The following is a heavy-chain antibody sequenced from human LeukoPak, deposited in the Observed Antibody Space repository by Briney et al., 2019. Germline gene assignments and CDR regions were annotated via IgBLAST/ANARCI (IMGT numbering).Heavy chain of an antibody. CDR3: ARGSRGYSYGYYYYMDV. V-gene: IGHV4-38-2*02. D-gene: IGHD5-18*01. CDR2: INHSGST. Sequence: SETLSLTCTVSGYSISSGYYWGWIRQPPGKGLEWIGEINHSGSTNYNPSLKSRVTISVDTSKNQFSLKLSSVTAADTAVYYCARGSRGYSYGYYYYMDVRGKGTTVTVSS. CDR1: GYSISSGYY. J-gene: IGHJ6*03.